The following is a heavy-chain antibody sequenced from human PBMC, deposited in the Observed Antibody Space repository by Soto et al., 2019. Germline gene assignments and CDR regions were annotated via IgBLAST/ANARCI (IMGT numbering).Heavy chain of an antibody. D-gene: IGHD4-4*01. CDR1: GFTFNSFS. CDR2: ISRSASII. CDR3: ARDFIYSFDY. J-gene: IGHJ4*02. V-gene: IGHV3-48*01. Sequence: SGGSLRLSCAASGFTFNSFSMNWVRQAPGKGLEWVSYISRSASIIHYADSVQGRFTISRDNAKNSLYLQMNSLGAEDTAVYYCARDFIYSFDYWGQGTLVTVSS.